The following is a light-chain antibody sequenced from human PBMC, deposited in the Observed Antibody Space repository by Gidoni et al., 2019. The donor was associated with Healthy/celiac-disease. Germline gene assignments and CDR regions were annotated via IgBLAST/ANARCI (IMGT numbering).Light chain of an antibody. Sequence: EIVLTQSPGTLSLSPGERATLSCRASQSVSSSYLAWYQQKPVQAPRLLIYGASSRATSIPDRFSGSGSGTDFTITISRLEPEDFAVYYCQQYGSSQFTFGPGTKVDIK. J-gene: IGKJ3*01. CDR1: QSVSSSY. CDR2: GAS. V-gene: IGKV3-20*01. CDR3: QQYGSSQFT.